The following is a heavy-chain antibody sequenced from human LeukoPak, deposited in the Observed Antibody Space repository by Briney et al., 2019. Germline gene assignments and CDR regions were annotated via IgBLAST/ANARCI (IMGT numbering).Heavy chain of an antibody. V-gene: IGHV1-3*01. CDR2: INAGNGNT. CDR3: ARANPGEYSSSYIPLDY. D-gene: IGHD6-6*01. Sequence: GASVKVSCKASGYTFTSYAMHWVRQAPGQRLEWMGWINAGNGNTKYSQKFQGRVTITRDTSASTAYMELSSLRSEDTAVYYCARANPGEYSSSYIPLDYWGQGTLVTVSS. J-gene: IGHJ4*02. CDR1: GYTFTSYA.